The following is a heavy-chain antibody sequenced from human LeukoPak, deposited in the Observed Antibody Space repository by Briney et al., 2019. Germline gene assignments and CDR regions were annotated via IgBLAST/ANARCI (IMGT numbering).Heavy chain of an antibody. Sequence: SQTLSLTCSLSSGSITSGGYYCNWIRQHPGKGLEWFGYIYYSGSTFYNPSLKSRVTMSVDTSKNQFSLKLSSVTAADTAVYYCARAPNGMTTVRYYYYYYLDVWGKGTTVTVSS. CDR2: IYYSGST. CDR3: ARAPNGMTTVRYYYYYYLDV. D-gene: IGHD4-11*01. CDR1: SGSITSGGYY. J-gene: IGHJ6*03. V-gene: IGHV4-31*03.